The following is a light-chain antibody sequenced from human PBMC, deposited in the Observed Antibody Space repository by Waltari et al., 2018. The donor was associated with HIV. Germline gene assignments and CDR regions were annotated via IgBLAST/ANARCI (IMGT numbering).Light chain of an antibody. CDR3: QSSDDSRPWI. CDR1: VLANQY. CDR2: KDT. J-gene: IGLJ2*01. Sequence: YELTQPPSMSVSPGQTAKITCSGAVLANQYAYWYQQKPGQAPVLVMSKDTERPSEIPERFSGSSSGTTVTLTISGVQAEDEADYHCQSSDDSRPWIFGGGTKMTVL. V-gene: IGLV3-25*03.